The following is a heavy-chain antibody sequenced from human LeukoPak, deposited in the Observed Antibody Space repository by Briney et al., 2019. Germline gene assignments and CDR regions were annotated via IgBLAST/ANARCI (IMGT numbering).Heavy chain of an antibody. J-gene: IGHJ6*03. CDR2: INHSGST. CDR1: GGSFSGYY. CDR3: ARLFGRYYYYMDV. D-gene: IGHD3-16*01. V-gene: IGHV4-34*01. Sequence: SETLSLTCAVYGGSFSGYYWSWIRQPPGKGLEWIGEINHSGSTNYNPSLKSRVTISVDTSKNQFSLKLSSVTAADTAVYYCARLFGRYYYYMDVWGKGTTVTVSS.